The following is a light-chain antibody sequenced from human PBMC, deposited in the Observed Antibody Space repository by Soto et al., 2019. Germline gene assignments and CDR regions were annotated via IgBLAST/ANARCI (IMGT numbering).Light chain of an antibody. V-gene: IGKV3-20*01. CDR2: HAY. CDR3: QQYDGSPRT. CDR1: QSLNSNS. Sequence: IVLTQSPGTLSVSPGERATLSCRAGQSLNSNSLAWYQQKPDQAPKLLMYHAYNRAAGIPDRVSGSGSGTAFTLPITGLEPEDFVVYHCQQYDGSPRTFGQGTKVDSK. J-gene: IGKJ1*01.